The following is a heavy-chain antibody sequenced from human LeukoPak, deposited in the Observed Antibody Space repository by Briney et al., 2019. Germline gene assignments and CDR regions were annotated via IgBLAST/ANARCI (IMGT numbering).Heavy chain of an antibody. CDR3: AGRYCGGDCSSGDT. Sequence: GGSLRLSFAASGFPFSSYSMNWVRQAPGKGLEWVSSISSSSSYIYYADSVKGRFTISRDNAKNSLYLQMNSLRAEDTAVYYCAGRYCGGDCSSGDTWGQGTLVTVSS. D-gene: IGHD2-21*01. V-gene: IGHV3-21*01. J-gene: IGHJ5*02. CDR1: GFPFSSYS. CDR2: ISSSSSYI.